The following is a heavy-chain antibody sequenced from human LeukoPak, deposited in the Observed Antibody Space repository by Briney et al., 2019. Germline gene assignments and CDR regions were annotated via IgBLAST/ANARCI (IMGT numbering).Heavy chain of an antibody. J-gene: IGHJ4*02. CDR3: ARNGGNSDFDY. Sequence: SETLSLTCSVSGGSISSTGYYWGWIRQPPGKGLEWIGSIYYSGSAYYNPSLKSRVTISVDTSKSQFSLKLSSVTAADTAVYYCARNGGNSDFDYWGQGTLVTVSS. V-gene: IGHV4-39*01. D-gene: IGHD4-23*01. CDR2: IYYSGSA. CDR1: GGSISSTGYY.